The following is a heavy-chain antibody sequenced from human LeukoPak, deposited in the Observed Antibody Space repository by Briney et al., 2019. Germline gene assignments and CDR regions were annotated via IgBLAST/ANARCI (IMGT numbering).Heavy chain of an antibody. D-gene: IGHD3/OR15-3a*01. J-gene: IGHJ6*03. CDR1: VYTFTSYD. V-gene: IGHV1-8*03. CDR2: RDPNTWNT. CDR3: ARVPRTARFGLVRFYYYMDV. Sequence: AVKVSREASVYTFTSYDLNLGRQATGPGLEGRGWRDPNTWNTGYAQKLQGRVTITRNTSISTAYMELSSLRSEDTAVYCCARVPRTARFGLVRFYYYMDVWGKGTTVTVSS.